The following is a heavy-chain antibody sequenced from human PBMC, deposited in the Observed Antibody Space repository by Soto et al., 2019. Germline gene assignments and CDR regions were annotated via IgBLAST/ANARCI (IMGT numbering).Heavy chain of an antibody. D-gene: IGHD4-17*01. V-gene: IGHV4-39*01. CDR1: GGSISSSSYY. Sequence: QLQLQESGPGLVKPSETLSLTCTVSGGSISSSSYYWGWIRQPPGKGLEWIGSIYYSGSTYYNPSLKSRVTISVDTSKNQFSLKLSSVTAADTAVYYCARLSDYGDSPHYWGQGTLVTVSS. CDR2: IYYSGST. CDR3: ARLSDYGDSPHY. J-gene: IGHJ4*02.